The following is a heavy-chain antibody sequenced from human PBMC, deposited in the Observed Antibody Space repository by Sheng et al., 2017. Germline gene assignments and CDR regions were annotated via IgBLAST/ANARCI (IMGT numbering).Heavy chain of an antibody. V-gene: IGHV1-2*02. CDR3: ARVNDLLTGSSL. Sequence: QVQLVQSGTEVKKPGASVKVSCKASGYTFTGYYMHWVRQAPGQGLEWMGWINPNNGGTTYPQKFQGRVTMTRDTSISTAYMELSRLTSDDTAVYYCARVNDLLTGSSLWGQGTMVTVSS. D-gene: IGHD3-9*01. CDR1: GYTFTGYY. CDR2: INPNNGGT. J-gene: IGHJ3*01.